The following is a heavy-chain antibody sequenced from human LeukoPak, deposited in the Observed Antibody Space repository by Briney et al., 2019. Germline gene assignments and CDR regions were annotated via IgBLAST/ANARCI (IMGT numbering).Heavy chain of an antibody. CDR2: IYYSGST. CDR1: GXSISSGDDY. CDR3: ARRPAAGMGYFDY. Sequence: SQTLSLTCTVSGXSISSGDDYWSWIRQPPGKGLEWIGYIYYSGSTYYNPSLKSRVTISVDTSKNQFSLKLSSVTAADTAVYYCARRPAAGMGYFDYWGQGTLVTVSS. D-gene: IGHD6-13*01. J-gene: IGHJ4*02. V-gene: IGHV4-30-4*01.